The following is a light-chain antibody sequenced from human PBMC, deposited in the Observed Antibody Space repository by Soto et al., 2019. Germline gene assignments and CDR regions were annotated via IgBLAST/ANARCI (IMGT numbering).Light chain of an antibody. Sequence: AIQMTQSPSSLSASVGDRVTISCRASQGIGNALGWYQQKKGKTPKVLIYGASNLQSGVPPRFRGSGSGTDFTLAISRLQPEDSETYYCLQDINYPWTFGQGTKVDIK. J-gene: IGKJ1*01. CDR3: LQDINYPWT. V-gene: IGKV1-6*01. CDR2: GAS. CDR1: QGIGNA.